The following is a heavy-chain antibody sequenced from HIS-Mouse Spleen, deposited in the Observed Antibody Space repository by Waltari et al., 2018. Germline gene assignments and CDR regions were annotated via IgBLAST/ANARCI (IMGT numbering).Heavy chain of an antibody. D-gene: IGHD6-13*01. V-gene: IGHV4-39*07. J-gene: IGHJ2*01. CDR3: AREIPYSSSWYDWYFDL. Sequence: QLQLQESGPGLVKPSETLSLTRPVSGCPISSRSYYWGWTRQPTGKGLEWIGSIYYSGSTYYNPSLKSRVTISVDTSKNQFSLKLSSVTAADTAVYYCAREIPYSSSWYDWYFDLWGRGTLVTVSS. CDR2: IYYSGST. CDR1: GCPISSRSYY.